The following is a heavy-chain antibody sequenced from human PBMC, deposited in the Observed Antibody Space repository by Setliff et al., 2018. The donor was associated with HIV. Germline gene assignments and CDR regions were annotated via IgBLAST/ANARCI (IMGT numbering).Heavy chain of an antibody. V-gene: IGHV4-39*07. CDR3: PLTSTWYYYHYYGVDV. CDR1: GGSIRSSDYY. Sequence: SETLSLTCTVSGGSIRSSDYYWGWIRQPPGKGLEWIGSIDYSGSAYYNPSLKSRVTISADTSKDQISLNLSSVTAADTAVYYCPLTSTWYYYHYYGVDVWGQGTTVTVSS. CDR2: IDYSGSA. J-gene: IGHJ6*02. D-gene: IGHD6-13*01.